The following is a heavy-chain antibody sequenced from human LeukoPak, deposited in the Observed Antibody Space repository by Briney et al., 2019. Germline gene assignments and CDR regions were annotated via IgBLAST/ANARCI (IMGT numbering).Heavy chain of an antibody. Sequence: PSETLSLTCTVSGGSISSSSYYWGWIRQPPGKRLERIGTIYYGGSTYYNPSLKSRVTIFVDVSKNHFSLKLSSVTAADTAVYYCARLGSTTVTPIDYWGQGTLVTVSS. D-gene: IGHD4-17*01. J-gene: IGHJ4*02. CDR3: ARLGSTTVTPIDY. CDR2: IYYGGST. CDR1: GGSISSSSYY. V-gene: IGHV4-39*02.